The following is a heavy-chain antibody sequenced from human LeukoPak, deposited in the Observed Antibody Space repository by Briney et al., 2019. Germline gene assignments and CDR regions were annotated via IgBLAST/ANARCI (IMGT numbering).Heavy chain of an antibody. CDR1: GFTFSTYW. V-gene: IGHV3-74*01. J-gene: IGHJ4*02. CDR2: INSDGSST. D-gene: IGHD1-26*01. CDR3: VREWEVQDN. Sequence: GGSLRLSCAASGFTFSTYWMHWVRQAPGKGLVWVSRINSDGSSTNYADSVKGRFTISRDNAKNTLYLKMSSLRAEDTAVYYCVREWEVQDNWGQGTLVTVSS.